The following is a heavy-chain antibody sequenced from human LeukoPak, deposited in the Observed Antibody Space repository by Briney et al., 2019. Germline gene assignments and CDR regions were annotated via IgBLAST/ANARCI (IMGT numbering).Heavy chain of an antibody. CDR1: GFTFTSSA. CDR3: AAVTEVAAAGNY. J-gene: IGHJ4*02. Sequence: SVQVSCQASGFTFTSSAVQWVRPARGQRLEWIGWIVVGSGNTNYAQKFQERVTITRDMSTSTAYMELSSLRSEDTAVYYCAAVTEVAAAGNYWGQGTLVTVSS. V-gene: IGHV1-58*01. D-gene: IGHD6-13*01. CDR2: IVVGSGNT.